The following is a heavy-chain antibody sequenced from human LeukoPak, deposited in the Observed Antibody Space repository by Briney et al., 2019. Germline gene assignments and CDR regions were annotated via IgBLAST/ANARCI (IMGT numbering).Heavy chain of an antibody. CDR2: ISGSGGST. Sequence: PGGSLRLSCAASGFTFSSYAMSWVRQTPGKGLEWVSAISGSGGSTYYADSVKGRFTISRDNSKNTLYLQMNSLRAEDTAVYYCAKDIVGATDYFDYWGQGTLVTVSS. D-gene: IGHD1-26*01. V-gene: IGHV3-23*01. CDR1: GFTFSSYA. J-gene: IGHJ4*02. CDR3: AKDIVGATDYFDY.